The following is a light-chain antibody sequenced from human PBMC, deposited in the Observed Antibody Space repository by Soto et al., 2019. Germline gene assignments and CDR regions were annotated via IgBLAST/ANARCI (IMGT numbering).Light chain of an antibody. V-gene: IGLV2-8*01. CDR3: SSYAGKINLGV. J-gene: IGLJ2*01. CDR2: EVN. Sequence: QSVLTQPPSASGSPGQSVTISCTGTSSDVGGYNYVSWYQQHPGKAPKLMIYEVNKRPSGVPDRFSGSKSGNTASLTVSGLQTEDEADYYCSSYAGKINLGVFGGGTKLTVL. CDR1: SSDVGGYNY.